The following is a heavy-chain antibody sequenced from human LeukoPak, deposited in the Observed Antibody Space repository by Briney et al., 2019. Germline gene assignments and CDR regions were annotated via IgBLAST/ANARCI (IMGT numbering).Heavy chain of an antibody. D-gene: IGHD6-19*01. CDR1: GFTFSSYS. V-gene: IGHV3-21*01. J-gene: IGHJ4*02. Sequence: GRSLRLSCAASGFTFSSYSMNWVRQAPGKGLEWVSSISSSSYIYYADSVKGRFTISRDNAKNSLYLQMNSLRAEDTAVYYCARERFGRVAGYDYWGQGTLVTVSS. CDR3: ARERFGRVAGYDY. CDR2: ISSSSYI.